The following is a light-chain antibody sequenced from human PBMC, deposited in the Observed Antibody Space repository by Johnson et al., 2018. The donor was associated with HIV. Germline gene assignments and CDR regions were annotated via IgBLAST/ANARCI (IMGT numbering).Light chain of an antibody. CDR1: SYNIGNNF. CDR3: GTWDSSLSAGGNV. V-gene: IGLV1-51*02. J-gene: IGLJ1*01. CDR2: ENN. Sequence: HSVLTQPPSVSAAPGQKVTISCSGSSYNIGNNFISWYQQLPGTAPKLLIYENNKRPSGIPARFSGSKSGTSATLGITGLQTGDEADYYCGTWDSSLSAGGNVFGTGTKVTVL.